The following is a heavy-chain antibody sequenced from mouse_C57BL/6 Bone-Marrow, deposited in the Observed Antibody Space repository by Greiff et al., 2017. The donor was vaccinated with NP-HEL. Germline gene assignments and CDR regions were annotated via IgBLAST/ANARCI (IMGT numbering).Heavy chain of an antibody. CDR1: GYAFSSYW. CDR2: IYPGDGDT. CDR3: ARRVDSICVGFAY. V-gene: IGHV1-82*01. Sequence: QVHLKQSGPELVKPGASVKISCKASGYAFSSYWMNWVKQRPGKGLEWIGRIYPGDGDTNYNGKFKGKATLTADTSSSTAYMQLSSLTSEDSAVYFCARRVDSICVGFAYGGRGTLVTVTA. D-gene: IGHD6-2*01. J-gene: IGHJ3*01.